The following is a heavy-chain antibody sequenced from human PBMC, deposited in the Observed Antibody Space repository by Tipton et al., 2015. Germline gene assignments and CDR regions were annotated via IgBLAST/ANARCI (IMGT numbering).Heavy chain of an antibody. J-gene: IGHJ4*02. CDR3: GRGVDY. CDR2: ISGSGSTI. CDR1: GFSFNNFE. V-gene: IGHV3-48*03. Sequence: SLRLSCAASGFSFNNFEMNWVRQGPGKGLEWISYISGSGSTIYYADSVRGRFTISRDNTRNSLYLQMNSLRAEDTAAYYCGRGVDYWGQGTLVIVSS.